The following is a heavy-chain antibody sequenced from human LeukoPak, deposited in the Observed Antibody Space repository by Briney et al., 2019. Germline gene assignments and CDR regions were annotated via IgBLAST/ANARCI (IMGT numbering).Heavy chain of an antibody. CDR3: AKRISPVAGYFDY. CDR1: GGSFSGYY. D-gene: IGHD6-19*01. V-gene: IGHV4-34*01. CDR2: INHSGST. Sequence: SETLSLTCAVYGGSFSGYYWSWIRRPPGKGLEWIGEINHSGSTNYNPSLKSRVTISVDTSKNQFSLKLSSVTAADTAVYYCAKRISPVAGYFDYWGQGTLVTVSS. J-gene: IGHJ4*02.